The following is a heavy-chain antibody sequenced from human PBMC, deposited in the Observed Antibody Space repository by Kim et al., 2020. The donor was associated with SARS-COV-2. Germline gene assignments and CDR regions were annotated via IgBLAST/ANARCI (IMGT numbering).Heavy chain of an antibody. CDR1: GGSISSSNW. V-gene: IGHV4-4*02. J-gene: IGHJ6*01. D-gene: IGHD6-13*01. Sequence: SETLSLTCAVSGGSISSSNWWSWVRQPPGKGLEWIGEIYHSGSTNYNPSLKSRVTISVDKSKNQFSLKLSSVTAAATAVYYCARTIAAAGGYYYYGMDAWGAGTPLTVS. CDR2: IYHSGST. CDR3: ARTIAAAGGYYYYGMDA.